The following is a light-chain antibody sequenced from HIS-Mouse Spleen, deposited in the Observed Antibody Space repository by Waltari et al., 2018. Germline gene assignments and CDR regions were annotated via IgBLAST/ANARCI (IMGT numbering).Light chain of an antibody. J-gene: IGLJ2*01. CDR1: NIGSKH. V-gene: IGLV3-9*01. CDR2: RDS. Sequence: SYELTQPLSVSVALGQPARTTCGGNNIGSKHVHWYQQKPGQAPVLVIDRDSNRPSGIPERFSGSNSGNTATLTISRAQAGDEADYYCQVWDSSTVVFGGGTKLTVL. CDR3: QVWDSSTVV.